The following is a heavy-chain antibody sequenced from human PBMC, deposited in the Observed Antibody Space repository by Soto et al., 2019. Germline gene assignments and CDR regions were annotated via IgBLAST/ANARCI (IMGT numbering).Heavy chain of an antibody. V-gene: IGHV1-69*13. CDR2: IIPIFGTT. CDR1: GGTISSYA. D-gene: IGHD3-9*01. Sequence: SVKVSCKASGGTISSYAISWVRQAPGQGLEWMGGIIPIFGTTNYAQKFQGRVTITADESTSTAYIELSSLRSEDTAVFYCARIYGTYYDILTGLWGGHFDYWGQGTQVTVSS. J-gene: IGHJ4*02. CDR3: ARIYGTYYDILTGLWGGHFDY.